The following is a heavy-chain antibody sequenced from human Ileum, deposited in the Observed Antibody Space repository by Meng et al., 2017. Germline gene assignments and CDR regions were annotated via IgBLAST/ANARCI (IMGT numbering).Heavy chain of an antibody. CDR2: INSDESST. V-gene: IGHV3-74*01. Sequence: GGSLRLSCAASGFTFSSYWMHWVRQAPGKGLVWVSRINSDESSTSYADSVKGRFTISRDNAKNTLYLQMNSLRAEDTAVYYCARVSGYSSSWYAYWGQGTLVTVSS. CDR1: GFTFSSYW. J-gene: IGHJ4*02. CDR3: ARVSGYSSSWYAY. D-gene: IGHD6-13*01.